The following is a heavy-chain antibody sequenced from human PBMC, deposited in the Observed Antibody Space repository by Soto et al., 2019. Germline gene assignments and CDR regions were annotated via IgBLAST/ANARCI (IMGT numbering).Heavy chain of an antibody. J-gene: IGHJ4*02. CDR1: GASFTSNDW. V-gene: IGHV4-4*02. CDR3: ASRDPGTSVDY. D-gene: IGHD1-7*01. Sequence: SETLSLTCAVSGASFTSNDWWTWVRQPPGRGLEWIGEIYRTGSTNYNPSLKSRVTISLDKSENQFSLKVTSLTAADTAVYYCASRDPGTSVDYWGQGTLVNVSS. CDR2: IYRTGST.